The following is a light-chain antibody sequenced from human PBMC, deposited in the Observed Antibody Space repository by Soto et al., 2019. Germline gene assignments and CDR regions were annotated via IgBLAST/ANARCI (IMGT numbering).Light chain of an antibody. J-gene: IGKJ2*01. Sequence: DIVRTQSPLSLPVTPGEPASISCRSSQSLLHRTGYMHLDWYLQKPGPSPQLLIYLGSHRASGVPDRFSGSGSGTDFTLKIISVETEDVGVYYCMQALDPPYTFGQVTKLEI. CDR1: QSLLHRTGYMH. CDR3: MQALDPPYT. CDR2: LGS. V-gene: IGKV2-28*01.